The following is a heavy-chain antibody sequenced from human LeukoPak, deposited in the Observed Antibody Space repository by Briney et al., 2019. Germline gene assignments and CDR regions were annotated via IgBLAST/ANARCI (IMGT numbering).Heavy chain of an antibody. V-gene: IGHV1-69*05. CDR3: ARDLGRQQPGDAFDI. Sequence: ASVKVSCKASGGTFSSYAISWVRQAPGQGLEWMGRIIPIFGTANYAQKFQGRVTITTDESTSTAYMELSSLRSEDTAVYYCARDLGRQQPGDAFDIWGQGTMVTVSP. D-gene: IGHD6-13*01. J-gene: IGHJ3*02. CDR2: IIPIFGTA. CDR1: GGTFSSYA.